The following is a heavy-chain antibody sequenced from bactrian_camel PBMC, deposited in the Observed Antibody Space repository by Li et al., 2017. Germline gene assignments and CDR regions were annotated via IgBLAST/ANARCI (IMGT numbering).Heavy chain of an antibody. J-gene: IGHJ6*01. CDR2: IYTGGEQK. CDR3: AARGPYCYTKLSVADFTY. V-gene: IGHV3S1*01. D-gene: IGHD2*01. CDR1: GYRYNPYV. Sequence: HVQLVESGGGSVQAGGSLRLSCSISGYRYNPYVKGWFRQAPGKGREGVASIYTGGEQKYYADSVKDRFTISRDNSKNTLYLQMNSLKPEDTAMYYCAARGPYCYTKLSVADFTYWGQGTQVTV.